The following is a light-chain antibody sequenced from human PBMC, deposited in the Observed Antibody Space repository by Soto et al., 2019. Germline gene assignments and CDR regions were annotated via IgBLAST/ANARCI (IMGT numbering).Light chain of an antibody. Sequence: QSALTQPASVSGSPGQSITISCTGTSSDIGGYNYVSWYQHHPGKAPKLMIYDVSERPSGVSNRFSGSKSGNTASLTISGLQAEDEADYYCTSYTSSASLDVFGAGTKVTVL. CDR3: TSYTSSASLDV. CDR1: SSDIGGYNY. J-gene: IGLJ1*01. V-gene: IGLV2-14*03. CDR2: DVS.